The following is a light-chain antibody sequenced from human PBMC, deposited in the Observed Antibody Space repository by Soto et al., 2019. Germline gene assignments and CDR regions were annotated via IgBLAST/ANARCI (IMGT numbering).Light chain of an antibody. CDR1: SSNIGSHT. V-gene: IGLV1-44*01. CDR2: SNT. Sequence: QSVLTQPPSASGTPGQTIAISCSGGSSNIGSHTVNWYQQLPGTAPRLLIYSNTQRPSGFPDRFSGSKSGTSASLAISGLQSEYEGDYYCAAWDDSLNGVVCVGGTKLTVL. J-gene: IGLJ2*01. CDR3: AAWDDSLNGVV.